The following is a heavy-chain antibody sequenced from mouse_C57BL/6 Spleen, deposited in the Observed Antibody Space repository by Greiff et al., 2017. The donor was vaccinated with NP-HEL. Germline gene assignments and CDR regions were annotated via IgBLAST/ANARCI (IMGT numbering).Heavy chain of an antibody. D-gene: IGHD5-5*01. CDR2: IDPETGGT. Sequence: QVQLQQSGAELVRPGASVTLSCKASGYTFTDYEMHWVKQTPVHGLEWIGAIDPETGGTAYNQKFKGKAILTADKSSSTAYMELRSLTSEDSAVYYCTREGLPAWFAYWGQGTLVTVSA. V-gene: IGHV1-15*01. CDR3: TREGLPAWFAY. J-gene: IGHJ3*01. CDR1: GYTFTDYE.